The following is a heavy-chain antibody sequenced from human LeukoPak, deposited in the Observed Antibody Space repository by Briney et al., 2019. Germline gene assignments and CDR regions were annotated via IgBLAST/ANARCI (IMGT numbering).Heavy chain of an antibody. CDR2: ISSDSRTI. V-gene: IGHV3-48*02. CDR3: ARYGSGTSYITNYFDY. D-gene: IGHD3-10*01. J-gene: IGHJ4*02. CDR1: GFTFSSYS. Sequence: PGGSPRLSCAASGFTFSSYSMNWVRQAPGKGLEWVSYISSDSRTIYYADSVKGRFTISRDNAKNSLYLQMKSLRDEDTAVYYCARYGSGTSYITNYFDYWGQGTLVTVSS.